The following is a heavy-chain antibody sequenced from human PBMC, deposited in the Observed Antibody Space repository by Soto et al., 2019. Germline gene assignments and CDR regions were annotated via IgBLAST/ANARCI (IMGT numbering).Heavy chain of an antibody. Sequence: EVQLVESGGGLVRPGGSLRLSCAASGFTVTNLYMTWVRQAPGKGLEWVSVISSGGSTYYADSVKGRFTISRDNSKNTLYLEMNSLGAGDPAGYYWAGNTFGGAYDFCHGGQGTLVTVSS. CDR2: ISSGGST. J-gene: IGHJ4*02. CDR1: GFTVTNLY. V-gene: IGHV3-66*01. D-gene: IGHD3-3*01. CDR3: AGNTFGGAYDFCH.